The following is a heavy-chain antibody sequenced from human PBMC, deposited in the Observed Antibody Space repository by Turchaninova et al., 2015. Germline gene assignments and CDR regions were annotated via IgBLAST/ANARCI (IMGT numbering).Heavy chain of an antibody. J-gene: IGHJ3*02. V-gene: IGHV1-58*01. CDR1: GFTFTSSA. CDR2: MVAGSGQA. CDR3: AAARGYSYGIDAFDI. Sequence: QMQLVQSGPEVKKPGTSVKVSCKASGFTFTSSAVQWVRQARGQRLWWIGWMVAGSGQANYSQKVKERVTITSDMSTSTSFMGLSSLRSEDTAVYYGAAARGYSYGIDAFDIWGQGTMVTVSS. D-gene: IGHD5-18*01.